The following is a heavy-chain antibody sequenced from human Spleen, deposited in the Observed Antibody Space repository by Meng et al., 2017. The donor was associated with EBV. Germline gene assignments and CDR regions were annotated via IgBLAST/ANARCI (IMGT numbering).Heavy chain of an antibody. CDR2: ISYTGNT. CDR3: ARDSPVSHFDF. CDR1: GDSFGSGGYY. V-gene: IGHV4-30-4*01. D-gene: IGHD3-22*01. J-gene: IGHJ4*02. Sequence: HAQPHESGPGLVKASRTLSLTCAVSGDSFGSGGYYWTWIRQPPGKGLEWIGYISYTGNTDYNPSLKSRVTMSVDTSGNRFSLNLSSVTAADTAVYYCARDSPVSHFDFWGQGTLVTVSS.